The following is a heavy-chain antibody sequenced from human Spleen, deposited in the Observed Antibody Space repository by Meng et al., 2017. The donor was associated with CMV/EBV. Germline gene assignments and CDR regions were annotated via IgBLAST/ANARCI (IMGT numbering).Heavy chain of an antibody. J-gene: IGHJ5*02. Sequence: SVKVSCKASGYTFTSYGISWVRQAPGQGLEWMGGIIPILGIANYAQKFQGRVTITADKSTSTAYMELSSLRSEDTAVYYCARDLGQTHVSSTTHWFDPWGQGTLVTVSS. D-gene: IGHD2-2*01. CDR1: GYTFTSYG. CDR3: ARDLGQTHVSSTTHWFDP. CDR2: IIPILGIA. V-gene: IGHV1-69*10.